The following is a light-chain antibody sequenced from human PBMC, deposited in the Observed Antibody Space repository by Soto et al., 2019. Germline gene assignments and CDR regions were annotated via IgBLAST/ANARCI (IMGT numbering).Light chain of an antibody. CDR2: KGT. J-gene: IGLJ1*01. V-gene: IGLV2-23*01. Sequence: QSVLAQPASVSGSPGQSITISCTGTSSDIGAYNSVSWYQQHPHRAPQVIIYKGTQRPSGVSNRFSGSTSGNAASLRISALQADDEADYFCCSSAPESTYVFGTGTQLTVL. CDR3: CSSAPESTYV. CDR1: SSDIGAYNS.